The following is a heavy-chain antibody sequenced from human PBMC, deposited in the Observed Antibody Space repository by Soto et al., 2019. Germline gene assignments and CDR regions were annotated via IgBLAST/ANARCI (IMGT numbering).Heavy chain of an antibody. CDR1: GFTFSSCA. CDR3: VKDRRTTRRAMDV. CDR2: ISSNGGST. V-gene: IGHV3-64D*06. Sequence: EVQLVEPGGGLVQPGGSLRLSCSASGFTFSSCAMHWVRQAAGKGLEYVSGISSNGGSTYYADSVKDRFTISRDNSKNTLFLQVNSLTAEDTAVYYCVKDRRTTRRAMDVWGQGTTVTVSS. J-gene: IGHJ6*02. D-gene: IGHD1-7*01.